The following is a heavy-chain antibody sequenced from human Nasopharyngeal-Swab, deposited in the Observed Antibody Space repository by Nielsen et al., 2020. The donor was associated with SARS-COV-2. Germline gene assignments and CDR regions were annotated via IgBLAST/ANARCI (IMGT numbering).Heavy chain of an antibody. V-gene: IGHV1-69*04. CDR3: AREPWEIVGATIRDYYYYGMDV. J-gene: IGHJ6*02. Sequence: SVKVSCKASGGTFSSYAISWVRQAPGQGLEWMGRIIPILGIANYAQKFQGRVTITADKSTSTAYMELSSLRSEDTAVYYCAREPWEIVGATIRDYYYYGMDVWGQGTTVTVSS. D-gene: IGHD1-26*01. CDR2: IIPILGIA. CDR1: GGTFSSYA.